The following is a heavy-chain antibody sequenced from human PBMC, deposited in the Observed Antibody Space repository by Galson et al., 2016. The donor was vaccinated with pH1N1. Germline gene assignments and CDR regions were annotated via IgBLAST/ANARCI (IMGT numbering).Heavy chain of an antibody. J-gene: IGHJ4*02. D-gene: IGHD3-10*01. Sequence: SVKVSCKAFGYSFTDFYIHWVRPAPGQGLEWMGLVHPRAGVTKVAQRVQDRVTMTSDTSTSSVYMELSSLRSEDTAVYYCARGDTKGSFGLDTWGQGTLVTVSS. CDR1: GYSFTDFY. V-gene: IGHV1-46*03. CDR3: ARGDTKGSFGLDT. CDR2: VHPRAGVT.